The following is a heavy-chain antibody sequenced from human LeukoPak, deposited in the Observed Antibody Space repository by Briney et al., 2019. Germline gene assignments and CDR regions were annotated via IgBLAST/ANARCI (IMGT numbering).Heavy chain of an antibody. Sequence: PGGSLRLSCAASGFTFDYYMTWIRQAPGRGLEWISYISNTGDGTWYADSVKGRFTISRDNARKSMYLQMNGLRADDTAVYYCARDGRGNYHLDLWGQGTLVTVSS. D-gene: IGHD1-26*01. CDR3: ARDGRGNYHLDL. CDR1: GFTFDYY. CDR2: ISNTGDGT. J-gene: IGHJ4*02. V-gene: IGHV3-11*01.